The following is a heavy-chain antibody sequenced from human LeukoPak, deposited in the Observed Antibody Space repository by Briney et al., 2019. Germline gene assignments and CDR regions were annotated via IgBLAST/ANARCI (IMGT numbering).Heavy chain of an antibody. V-gene: IGHV3-74*01. CDR2: INSDGSST. CDR3: ARWPAVQEYGSGRLWGADRHYFDY. J-gene: IGHJ4*02. CDR1: GFTFSSYW. Sequence: PGGSLRLSCAASGFTFSSYWMHWVRQAPGKGLVWVSRINSDGSSTSYADSVKGRFTISRDNAKNTLYLQMNSRRAEDTAVYYCARWPAVQEYGSGRLWGADRHYFDYWGQGTLVTVSS. D-gene: IGHD3-10*01.